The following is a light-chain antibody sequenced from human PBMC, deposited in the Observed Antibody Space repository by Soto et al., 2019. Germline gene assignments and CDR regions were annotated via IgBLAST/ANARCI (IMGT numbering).Light chain of an antibody. Sequence: EIVMTQSPATLSVSPGERATLSCRASQSVSSLLAWYQQKPGQAPRLLIYGASTRATGIPARFSGSGSGTEFTLTISSLRSEDFAVYYCQQYNNWPPMYTFGQGTKLEIK. CDR1: QSVSSL. CDR3: QQYNNWPPMYT. V-gene: IGKV3-15*01. CDR2: GAS. J-gene: IGKJ2*01.